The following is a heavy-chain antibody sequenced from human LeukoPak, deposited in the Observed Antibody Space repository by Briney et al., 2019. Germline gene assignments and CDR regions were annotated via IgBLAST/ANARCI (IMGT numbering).Heavy chain of an antibody. D-gene: IGHD6-19*01. CDR2: IIPIFGTA. J-gene: IGHJ3*02. V-gene: IGHV1-69*05. CDR1: GGTFSSYA. Sequence: SVKVSCKASGGTFSSYAISWVRQAPGQGLEWMGGIIPIFGTANYAQKFQGRVTITTDESTSTAYMELSSLRSEDTAVYYCARDRKQWLVDAFDIWGQGTMVTVSS. CDR3: ARDRKQWLVDAFDI.